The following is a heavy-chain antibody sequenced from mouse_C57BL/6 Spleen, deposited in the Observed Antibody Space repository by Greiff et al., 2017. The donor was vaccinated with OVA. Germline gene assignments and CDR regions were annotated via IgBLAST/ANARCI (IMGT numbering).Heavy chain of an antibody. D-gene: IGHD1-1*01. J-gene: IGHJ2*01. CDR3: ARDYYPSYYFDY. Sequence: QVQLQQPGAELVRPGSSVKLSCKASGYTFTSYWMHWVKQRPIQGLEWIGNIDPSDSETHYNQKFKDKATLTVDKSSSTAYMQLSSLTSEDSAVDYCARDYYPSYYFDYWGQGTTLTVSS. CDR1: GYTFTSYW. CDR2: IDPSDSET. V-gene: IGHV1-52*01.